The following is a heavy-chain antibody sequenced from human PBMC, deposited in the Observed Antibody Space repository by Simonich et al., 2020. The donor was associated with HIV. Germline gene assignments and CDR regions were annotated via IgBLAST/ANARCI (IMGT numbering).Heavy chain of an antibody. CDR2: MKSKSNGGAT. Sequence: VQLVESGGGVVWHGRALRRLCDGSKFTFRHAWLTWVLQAPGRGLNWGSPMKSKSNGGATDYAAPVTGSFAVSRAHVENTLYLQINRLQTEDTTMYYCARTFLSDSSGSYWGQRTLVIVS. D-gene: IGHD3-22*01. CDR3: ARTFLSDSSGSY. J-gene: IGHJ4*02. CDR1: KFTFRHAW. V-gene: IGHV3-15*01.